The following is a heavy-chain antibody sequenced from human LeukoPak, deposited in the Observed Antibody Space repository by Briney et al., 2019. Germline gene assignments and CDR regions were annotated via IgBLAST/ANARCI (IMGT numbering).Heavy chain of an antibody. CDR3: ARHLWEWELRGGVDY. V-gene: IGHV4-61*02. J-gene: IGHJ4*02. Sequence: RASETLSLTCTVSGGSISSGSYYWSWIRQPAGKGLEWIGRIYTSGSTNYNPSLKSRVTISVDTSKNQFSLKLSSVTAADTAVYYCARHLWEWELRGGVDYWGQGTLVTVSS. CDR1: GGSISSGSYY. CDR2: IYTSGST. D-gene: IGHD1-26*01.